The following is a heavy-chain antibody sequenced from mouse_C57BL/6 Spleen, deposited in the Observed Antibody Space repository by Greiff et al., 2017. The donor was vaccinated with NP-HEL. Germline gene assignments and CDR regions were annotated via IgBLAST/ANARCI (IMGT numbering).Heavy chain of an antibody. CDR1: GYTFTSYG. CDR2: IYPRSGNT. D-gene: IGHD1-1*01. J-gene: IGHJ2*01. V-gene: IGHV1-81*01. Sequence: QVHVKQSGAELARPGASVKLSCKASGYTFTSYGISWVKQRTGQGLEWIGEIYPRSGNTYYNEKFKGKATLTADKSSSTAYMELRSLTSEDSAVYFCGYYYGSTQDYFDYWGQGTTLTVSS. CDR3: GYYYGSTQDYFDY.